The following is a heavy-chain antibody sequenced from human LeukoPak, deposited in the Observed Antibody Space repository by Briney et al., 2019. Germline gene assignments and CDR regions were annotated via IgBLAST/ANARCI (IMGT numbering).Heavy chain of an antibody. CDR2: INPNSGGT. D-gene: IGHD3-9*01. CDR3: ARGHALRYFDWLLYRDSPFDY. CDR1: GYTFTGYY. V-gene: IGHV1-2*02. J-gene: IGHJ4*02. Sequence: WASVKVSRKASGYTFTGYYMHWVRQAPGQGLEWMGWINPNSGGTNCAQKFQGRVTMTRDTSISTAYMELSRLRSDDTAVYYCARGHALRYFDWLLYRDSPFDYWGQGTLATVSS.